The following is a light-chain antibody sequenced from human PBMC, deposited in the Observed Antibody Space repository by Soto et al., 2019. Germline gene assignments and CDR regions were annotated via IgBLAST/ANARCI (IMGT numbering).Light chain of an antibody. CDR2: SSS. CDR3: QQYRTSPPTWT. V-gene: IGKV3-20*01. CDR1: QSVSSTY. J-gene: IGKJ1*01. Sequence: EIVFTQSPGTLSLSPGDRATLSCRASQSVSSTYLAWYQQRPGQAPRLLIYSSSSRASGIPDRFSGSGSGTDFTLTISRLEPEDFAVYYCQQYRTSPPTWTFGQGTKVDIK.